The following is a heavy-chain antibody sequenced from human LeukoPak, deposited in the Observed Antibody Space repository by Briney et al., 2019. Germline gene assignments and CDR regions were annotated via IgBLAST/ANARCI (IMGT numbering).Heavy chain of an antibody. CDR3: ARLPSGGYCSSTSCYQSTSWFDP. CDR1: GGSISSSSYY. J-gene: IGHJ5*02. Sequence: SETLSLTCTVSGGSISSSSYYWGWIRQPPGKGLEWIGSIYYSGSTYYNPSLKSRVTISVDTSKNQFSLKLSSVTAADTAVYYCARLPSGGYCSSTSCYQSTSWFDPWGQGTLVTVSS. V-gene: IGHV4-39*01. D-gene: IGHD2-2*01. CDR2: IYYSGST.